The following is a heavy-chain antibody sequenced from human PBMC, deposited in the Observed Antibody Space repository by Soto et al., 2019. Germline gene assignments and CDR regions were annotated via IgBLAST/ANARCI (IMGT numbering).Heavy chain of an antibody. V-gene: IGHV6-1*01. D-gene: IGHD6-6*01. CDR3: ARDGGAARSYYYYYYMDV. Sequence: SQTLSLTCVISGDSVSSNSAAWNWIRQSPSRGLEWLGRTYYRSKWYNDYAVSVKSRITINPDTSKNQFSLQLNSVTPEDTAVYYCARDGGAARSYYYYYYMDVWGRGTTVTVSS. J-gene: IGHJ6*03. CDR2: TYYRSKWYN. CDR1: GDSVSSNSAA.